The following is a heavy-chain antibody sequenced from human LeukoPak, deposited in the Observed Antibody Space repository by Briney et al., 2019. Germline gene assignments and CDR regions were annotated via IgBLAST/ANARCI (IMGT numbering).Heavy chain of an antibody. CDR3: AKPGYDYVWGSYPYYFDY. J-gene: IGHJ4*02. CDR2: ISSSGSTI. CDR1: GFTFSDYY. D-gene: IGHD3-16*01. V-gene: IGHV3-11*01. Sequence: GGSLRLSCAASGFTFSDYYMSWIRQAPGKGLEWVSYISSSGSTIYYADSVKGRFTISRDNAKNSLYLQMNSLRAEDTAVYYCAKPGYDYVWGSYPYYFDYWGQGTLVTVSS.